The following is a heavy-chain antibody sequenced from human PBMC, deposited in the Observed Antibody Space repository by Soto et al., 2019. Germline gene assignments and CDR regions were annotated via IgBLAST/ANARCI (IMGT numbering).Heavy chain of an antibody. V-gene: IGHV3-73*02. D-gene: IGHD2-2*01. Sequence: EVQLVESGGGLVQPGGSLKLSCAASGFTFSGSAMHWVRKASGKGLERVGRIRSKANSYATAYAASVKGRFTISRDDSKNTAYLQMNSLKTEDTAVYYCARVVPAAYYYYYYGMDVWGQGTTVTVSS. CDR3: ARVVPAAYYYYYYGMDV. CDR1: GFTFSGSA. J-gene: IGHJ6*02. CDR2: IRSKANSYAT.